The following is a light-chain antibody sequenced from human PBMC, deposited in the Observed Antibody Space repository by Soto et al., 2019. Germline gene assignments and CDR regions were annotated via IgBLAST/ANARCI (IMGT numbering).Light chain of an antibody. CDR2: SNN. J-gene: IGLJ1*01. CDR1: SSNIGSNT. Sequence: QAVVTQPPSASGTPGQRVTISCSGSSSNIGSNTVNWYQQLPGTAPKLLIYSNNQRPSEVPDRFSGSKSGTSASLAISGLQSEDEADYYCAAWDDSLNGYVFGTGTKVTVL. CDR3: AAWDDSLNGYV. V-gene: IGLV1-44*01.